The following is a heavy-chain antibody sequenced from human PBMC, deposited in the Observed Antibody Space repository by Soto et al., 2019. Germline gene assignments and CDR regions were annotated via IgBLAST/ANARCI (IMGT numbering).Heavy chain of an antibody. V-gene: IGHV4-30-4*01. Sequence: PSETLSLTCTVSGGSTSSDNYWSGIRQTPGKGLEWIGHIYYSGNTDYNPSLKSRLAISIDTSKNQFSLKLSSVTAADTAVYFCAREGGESSDGLYYFDSWGQGSLVTVSS. CDR2: IYYSGNT. CDR3: AREGGESSDGLYYFDS. CDR1: GGSTSSDNY. J-gene: IGHJ4*02. D-gene: IGHD3-16*01.